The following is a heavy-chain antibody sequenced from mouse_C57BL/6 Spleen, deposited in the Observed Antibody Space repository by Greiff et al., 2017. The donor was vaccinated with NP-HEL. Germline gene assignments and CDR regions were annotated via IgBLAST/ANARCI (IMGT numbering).Heavy chain of an antibody. V-gene: IGHV5-9*01. D-gene: IGHD2-12*01. CDR1: GFTFSSYT. Sequence: EVMLVESGGGLVKPGGSLKLSCAASGFTFSSYTMSWVRQTPEKRLEWVATISGGGGNTYYPDSVKGRFTISRDNAKNTLYLQMSSLRSEDTALYYCARQRIFYEEGYAMDYWGQGTSVTVSS. CDR2: ISGGGGNT. CDR3: ARQRIFYEEGYAMDY. J-gene: IGHJ4*01.